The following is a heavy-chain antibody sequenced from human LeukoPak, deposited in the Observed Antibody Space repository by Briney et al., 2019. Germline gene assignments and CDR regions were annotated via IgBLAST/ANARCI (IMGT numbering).Heavy chain of an antibody. J-gene: IGHJ5*02. D-gene: IGHD2-15*01. V-gene: IGHV3-23*01. CDR3: ARQGYCSGGSCYFNWFDP. CDR2: ISGSGGST. Sequence: PGGSLRLSCAASGFTFSSYAMSWVRQAPGKGLEWVSAISGSGGSTYYADSVKGRFTISRDNSKNTLYLQMNSLRAEDTAVYYCARQGYCSGGSCYFNWFDPWGQGTLVTVSS. CDR1: GFTFSSYA.